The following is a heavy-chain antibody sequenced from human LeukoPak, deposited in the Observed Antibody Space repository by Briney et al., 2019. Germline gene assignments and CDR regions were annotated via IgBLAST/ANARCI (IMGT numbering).Heavy chain of an antibody. V-gene: IGHV1-2*06. CDR1: GNTFTGYY. CDR2: INPNSGGT. CDR3: ARVTIFGVVIIDY. D-gene: IGHD3-3*01. Sequence: ASVKVSCKASGNTFTGYYMHWVRQAPGQGLEWMGRINPNSGGTNYAQKFQGRVTMTRDTSISTAYMELSRLRSDDTAVYYCARVTIFGVVIIDYWGQGTLVTVSS. J-gene: IGHJ4*02.